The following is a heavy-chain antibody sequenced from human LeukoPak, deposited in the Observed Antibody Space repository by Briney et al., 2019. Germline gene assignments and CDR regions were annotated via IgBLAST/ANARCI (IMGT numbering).Heavy chain of an antibody. CDR1: GFTFDDYA. J-gene: IGHJ4*02. D-gene: IGHD3-22*01. CDR3: ARRNYYDSSGYRLYYFDY. Sequence: GGSLRLSCAASGFTFDDYAMHWVRQAPGKGLEWVSLISGDGGSTYYADSVKGRFTISRDNAKNSLYLQMNSLRDEDTAVYYCARRNYYDSSGYRLYYFDYWGQGTLVTVSS. CDR2: ISGDGGST. V-gene: IGHV3-43*02.